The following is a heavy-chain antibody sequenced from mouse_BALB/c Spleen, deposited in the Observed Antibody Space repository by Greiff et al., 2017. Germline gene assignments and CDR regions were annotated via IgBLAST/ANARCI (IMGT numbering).Heavy chain of an antibody. CDR2: ISSGGST. J-gene: IGHJ2*01. CDR3: ARERTTVEDFDY. D-gene: IGHD1-1*01. V-gene: IGHV5-6-5*01. Sequence: EVQLVESGGGLVKPGGSLKLSCAASGFTFSSYAMSWVRQTPEKRLEWVASISSGGSTYYPDSVKGRFTISRDNARNILYLQMSSLRSEDTAMYYCARERTTVEDFDYWGQGTTLTVSS. CDR1: GFTFSSYA.